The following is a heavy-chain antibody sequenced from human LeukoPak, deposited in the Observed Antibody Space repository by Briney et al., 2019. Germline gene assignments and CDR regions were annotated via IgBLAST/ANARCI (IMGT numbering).Heavy chain of an antibody. CDR3: TRGSIYSSSWSPPDY. V-gene: IGHV3-49*03. Sequence: GGSLRLSCTVSGFTFGDYAMSWFRQAPGKGLEWVGFIRSKAYGGTTEYAVSVKGRVTISRDDSKSIAYLQMNSLKTEDTAVYYCTRGSIYSSSWSPPDYWGQGTLVTVSS. CDR2: IRSKAYGGTT. J-gene: IGHJ4*02. D-gene: IGHD6-13*01. CDR1: GFTFGDYA.